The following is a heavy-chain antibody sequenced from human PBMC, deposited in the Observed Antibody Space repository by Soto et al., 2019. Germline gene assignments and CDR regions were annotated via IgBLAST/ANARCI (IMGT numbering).Heavy chain of an antibody. J-gene: IGHJ6*02. Sequence: SETLSLTCTVSGGSISSGGYYWSWIRQLPGKGLEWIGYINYSGTTYYNPSLKSRTNISVDTSKNQFFLKLSSVTAADTAVYYCAASCVGCGGFNYYGMDVWGQGTTVTVSS. V-gene: IGHV4-31*03. CDR2: INYSGTT. CDR1: GGSISSGGYY. D-gene: IGHD2-21*01. CDR3: AASCVGCGGFNYYGMDV.